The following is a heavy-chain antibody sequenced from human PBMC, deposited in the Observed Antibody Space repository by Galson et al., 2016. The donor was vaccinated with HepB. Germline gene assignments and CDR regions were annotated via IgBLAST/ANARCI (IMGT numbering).Heavy chain of an antibody. CDR3: AAWLLSGSYFLGALDI. V-gene: IGHV3-21*01. CDR1: GFTFSSYS. D-gene: IGHD1-26*01. CDR2: ISSSSSYI. J-gene: IGHJ3*02. Sequence: SLRLSCAASGFTFSSYSMNWVRQAPGKGLEWVSSISSSSSYIYYADSVKGRFTISRDNAKNSLYLQMNSLRAEDTAVYYCAAWLLSGSYFLGALDIWGQGTMVTVSS.